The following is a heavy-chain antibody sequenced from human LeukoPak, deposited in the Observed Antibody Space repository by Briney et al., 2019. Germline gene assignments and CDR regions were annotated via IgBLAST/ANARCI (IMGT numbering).Heavy chain of an antibody. CDR1: GFTFSSYS. J-gene: IGHJ4*02. CDR3: ARDHRGGDLDY. D-gene: IGHD2-21*02. Sequence: GGSLRLSCAASGFTFSSYSMNWVRQAPGKGLEWVSYISSSSSTIYYADSVKGRFTISRDNAKNSLYLQMNSLRAEDTAVYYCARDHRGGDLDYWGQGTLVTVSS. V-gene: IGHV3-48*04. CDR2: ISSSSSTI.